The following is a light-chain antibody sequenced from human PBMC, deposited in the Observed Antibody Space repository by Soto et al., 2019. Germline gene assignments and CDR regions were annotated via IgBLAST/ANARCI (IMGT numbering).Light chain of an antibody. Sequence: GERVTITCRASQDIAGYLAWYQQKPGKAPKLLIYAASRLQPGVPSRFSGSGSGTDFTLTITTLQPEDFATYFCQQSNSRATFGQGTRLEI. CDR1: QDIAGY. J-gene: IGKJ5*01. CDR2: AAS. V-gene: IGKV1-12*01. CDR3: QQSNSRAT.